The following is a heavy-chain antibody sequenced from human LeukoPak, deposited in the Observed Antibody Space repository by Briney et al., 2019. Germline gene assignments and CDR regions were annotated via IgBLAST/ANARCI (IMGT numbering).Heavy chain of an antibody. CDR1: GSISGYY. CDR2: IYTSGSA. V-gene: IGHV4-4*09. D-gene: IGHD2-2*01. J-gene: IGHJ3*02. Sequence: PSETLSLTCTVSGSISGYYWSWIRQPPGKGLEWIGYIYTSGSANYNPSLENRVTISVDTSKNQFSLDLSSVTAADTAVYYCARQKCTSTSCLTKNAFDIWGQGTMVTVSS. CDR3: ARQKCTSTSCLTKNAFDI.